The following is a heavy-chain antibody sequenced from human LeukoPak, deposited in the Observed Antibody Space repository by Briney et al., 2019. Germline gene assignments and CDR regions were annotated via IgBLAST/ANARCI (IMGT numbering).Heavy chain of an antibody. CDR1: GFIFSSYT. CDR3: ARLNGIALAGTWTSTDDF. J-gene: IGHJ4*02. V-gene: IGHV3-48*04. D-gene: IGHD6-19*01. CDR2: VSRDSQTV. Sequence: GGSLRLSCAVSGFIFSSYTMNWVRQAPGQGLEWVAYVSRDSQTVYYAESVKGRFTISRDNARNSLYLQMHSLRPEDTAVYYCARLNGIALAGTWTSTDDFWGQGTLVTVSS.